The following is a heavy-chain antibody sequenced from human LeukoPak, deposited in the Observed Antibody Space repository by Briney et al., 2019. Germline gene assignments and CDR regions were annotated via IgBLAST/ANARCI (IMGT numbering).Heavy chain of an antibody. V-gene: IGHV3-30*04. CDR2: ISYDGSNK. CDR1: GFTFSIYA. D-gene: IGHD6-19*01. CDR3: ARELSGWYYFDY. Sequence: GGSLRLACAASGFTFSIYAMHWVRQAPGKGLEWVAVISYDGSNKYYADSVKGRFTISRDNYKNTLFLQMNSLRAEDTAVYYCARELSGWYYFDYWGQGTLVTVSS. J-gene: IGHJ4*02.